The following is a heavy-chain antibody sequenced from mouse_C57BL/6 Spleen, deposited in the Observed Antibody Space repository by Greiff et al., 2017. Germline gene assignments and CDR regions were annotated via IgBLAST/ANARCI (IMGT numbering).Heavy chain of an antibody. V-gene: IGHV5-17*01. CDR2: ISSGSSTI. Sequence: EVKLVESGGGLVKPGGSLKLSCAASGFTFCDYGMHWVRQAPEKGLEWVAYISSGSSTIYYADTVKVRFTISRDNAKNTLFLQMTSLRSEDTAMYYCARDDGLDAMDYWGQGTSVTVSS. CDR1: GFTFCDYG. CDR3: ARDDGLDAMDY. J-gene: IGHJ4*01. D-gene: IGHD2-3*01.